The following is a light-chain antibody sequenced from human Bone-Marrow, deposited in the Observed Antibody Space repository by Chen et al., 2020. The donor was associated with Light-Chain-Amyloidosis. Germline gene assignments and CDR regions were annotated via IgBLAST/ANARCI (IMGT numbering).Light chain of an antibody. CDR1: SGSIATNY. J-gene: IGLJ3*02. Sequence: NFMLTQPHSVSESPGKTVIISCTRSSGSIATNYVQWYQQRPGSSPTTVIYEDDQRPSGVPDRFSGSIDRSSNSASLTSAGLKTEDEADYYCQAYQGSSQGVFGGGTKLTVL. CDR2: EDD. CDR3: QAYQGSSQGV. V-gene: IGLV6-57*01.